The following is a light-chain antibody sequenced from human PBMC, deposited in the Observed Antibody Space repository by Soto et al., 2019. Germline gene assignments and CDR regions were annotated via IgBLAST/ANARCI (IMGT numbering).Light chain of an antibody. CDR2: AVS. V-gene: IGKV1-27*01. Sequence: DIQMTQSPSSLSASVGDRVTITCRASQGISNYLAWYQQKAGKVPTVLIYAVSTLQPGAPSRFSGSGSETDFTLTISRLEPEDFAVYYCQQYGTSPWTFGQGTKVDIK. J-gene: IGKJ1*01. CDR3: QQYGTSPWT. CDR1: QGISNY.